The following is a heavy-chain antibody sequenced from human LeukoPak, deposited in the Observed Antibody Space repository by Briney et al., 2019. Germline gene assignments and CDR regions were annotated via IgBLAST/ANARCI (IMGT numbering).Heavy chain of an antibody. CDR1: GFTFSSYW. Sequence: SGGSLRLSCAASGFTFSSYWMSWVRQAPGKGLEWVANIKQDGSEKYHVDSVKGRFTISRDNAKNSLYLQMNSLRAEDTAVYYCARVPHCTNGVCYSPWFDPWGQGTLVTVSS. V-gene: IGHV3-7*01. CDR2: IKQDGSEK. D-gene: IGHD2-8*01. J-gene: IGHJ5*02. CDR3: ARVPHCTNGVCYSPWFDP.